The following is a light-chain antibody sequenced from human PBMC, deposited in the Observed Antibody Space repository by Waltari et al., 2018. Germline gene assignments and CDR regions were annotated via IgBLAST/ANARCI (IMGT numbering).Light chain of an antibody. V-gene: IGKV3-11*01. CDR1: QSVVTY. Sequence: CRASQSVVTYLAWYQQRPGQSPSPLIYDASYRATASPARFSGSGSETDFTLTISSLQPEDFAVYYCQQRRNWPLTFGGGTRVQI. CDR3: QQRRNWPLT. CDR2: DAS. J-gene: IGKJ4*01.